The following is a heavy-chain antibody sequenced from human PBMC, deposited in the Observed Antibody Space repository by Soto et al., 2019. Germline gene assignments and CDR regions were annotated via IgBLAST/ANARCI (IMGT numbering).Heavy chain of an antibody. CDR3: TRSPQYSASLEFDF. Sequence: ASVKVSCKASGYTFTDYFIHWVRQAPGQGLEWMGWIKPDNGGTVYAQKFQGRSTMARDTPVSTVYMELSGLRSGDTAVYYCTRSPQYSASLEFDFWGQGTLVTSPQ. J-gene: IGHJ4*02. CDR1: GYTFTDYF. CDR2: IKPDNGGT. D-gene: IGHD5-12*01. V-gene: IGHV1-2*02.